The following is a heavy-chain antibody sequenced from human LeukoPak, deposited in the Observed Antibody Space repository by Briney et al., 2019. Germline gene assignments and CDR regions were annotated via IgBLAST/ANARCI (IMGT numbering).Heavy chain of an antibody. D-gene: IGHD1-1*01. Sequence: PGXGLVSLTTISPTGQTTSYAASVKRRFAISRDSAKNTLYLEMNSLRGEDTAVYYCVRGTSHWKGVDYWGQGTLVSVSS. V-gene: IGHV3-74*01. CDR2: ISPTGQTT. J-gene: IGHJ4*02. CDR3: VRGTSHWKGVDY.